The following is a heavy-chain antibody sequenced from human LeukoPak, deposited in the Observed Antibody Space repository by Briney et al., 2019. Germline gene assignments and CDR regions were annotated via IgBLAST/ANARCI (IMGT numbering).Heavy chain of an antibody. Sequence: GGSLRLSCAASGFTFSSYGMHWVRQAPGKGLEWVAVIWYDGSNKYYADSVKGRFTISRDNSKNTLYLQMNSLRAEYTAVYYCARDRGMVRGVDAFDIWGQGTMVTVSS. CDR3: ARDRGMVRGVDAFDI. CDR1: GFTFSSYG. CDR2: IWYDGSNK. V-gene: IGHV3-33*01. J-gene: IGHJ3*02. D-gene: IGHD3-10*01.